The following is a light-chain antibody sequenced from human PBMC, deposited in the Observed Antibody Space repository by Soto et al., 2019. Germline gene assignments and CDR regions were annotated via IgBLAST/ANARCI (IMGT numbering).Light chain of an antibody. V-gene: IGKV3-15*01. Sequence: EILMTQSPAPLSVSPGERATLSCRASQSVSSTLAWYQRKPGQAPRLLIYGASTRATDIPARFSGSGSGTECTLTISSLQSEDVAVYYCQQYYSWPRTLGQGTKVDIK. J-gene: IGKJ1*01. CDR1: QSVSST. CDR2: GAS. CDR3: QQYYSWPRT.